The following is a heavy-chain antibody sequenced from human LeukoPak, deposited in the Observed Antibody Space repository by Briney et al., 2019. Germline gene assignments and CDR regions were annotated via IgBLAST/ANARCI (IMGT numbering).Heavy chain of an antibody. Sequence: GGSLRLSCAASGFTFSSFEMNWVRQAPGKGLEWVSAISGSGGSIFYADSVKGRFTISRDNSKNTLYLQMNSLRAEDTAVYYCAKDAYGDYVSPDYWGQGTLVTVSS. CDR3: AKDAYGDYVSPDY. D-gene: IGHD4-17*01. J-gene: IGHJ4*02. CDR1: GFTFSSFE. V-gene: IGHV3-23*01. CDR2: ISGSGGSI.